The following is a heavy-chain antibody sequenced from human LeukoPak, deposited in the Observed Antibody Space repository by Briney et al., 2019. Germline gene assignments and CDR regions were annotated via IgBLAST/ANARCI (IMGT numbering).Heavy chain of an antibody. CDR3: ASYDSSGYSLY. D-gene: IGHD3-22*01. CDR1: GGSISSYY. V-gene: IGHV4-59*12. J-gene: IGHJ4*02. Sequence: SETLSLTCTVSGGSISSYYWSWIRQPPGKGLEWIGYIYYSGSTNYNPSLKSRVTMSVDTSKNQFSLKLSSVTAADTAVYYCASYDSSGYSLYWGQGTLVTVSS. CDR2: IYYSGST.